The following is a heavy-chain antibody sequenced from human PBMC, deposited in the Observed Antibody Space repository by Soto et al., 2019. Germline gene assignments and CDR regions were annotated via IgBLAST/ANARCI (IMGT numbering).Heavy chain of an antibody. Sequence: QVQLVQSGAEVKKPGASVKVSCKASGYTFTGYYMHWVRQAPGQGLEWMGWINPNSGGTNYAQKFQCWVTMTRDTSISTAYMELSRLRSDDTAVYYCARRYCSGGSCWGDAFDIWGQGTMVTVSS. J-gene: IGHJ3*02. CDR3: ARRYCSGGSCWGDAFDI. CDR2: INPNSGGT. D-gene: IGHD2-15*01. CDR1: GYTFTGYY. V-gene: IGHV1-2*04.